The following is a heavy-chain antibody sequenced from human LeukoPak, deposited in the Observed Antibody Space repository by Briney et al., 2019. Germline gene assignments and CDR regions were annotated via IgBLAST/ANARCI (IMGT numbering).Heavy chain of an antibody. V-gene: IGHV1-69*04. CDR3: ARARRYDFWSGYYYSYFDY. D-gene: IGHD3-3*01. Sequence: ASVKVSCKASGGTFSNYAISWVRQAPGQGLEWMGRIIPIFGIANYAQKFQGRVTITADKSTSTAYMELSSLRSEDTAVYYCARARRYDFWSGYYYSYFDYWGQGTLVTVSS. CDR1: GGTFSNYA. J-gene: IGHJ4*02. CDR2: IIPIFGIA.